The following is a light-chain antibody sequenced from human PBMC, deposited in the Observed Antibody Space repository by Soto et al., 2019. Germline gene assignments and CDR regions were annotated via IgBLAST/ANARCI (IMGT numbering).Light chain of an antibody. Sequence: DIQMTQSPSSLSASVGDRVTITCRASESISRHLNWYQQKPGNAPKLLIYAASSLQNGVPSRFXGSESGTDFTLTISNLQPGDFATYYCQESYSTLSITFGQGTRLETK. CDR3: QESYSTLSIT. J-gene: IGKJ5*01. CDR1: ESISRH. V-gene: IGKV1-39*01. CDR2: AAS.